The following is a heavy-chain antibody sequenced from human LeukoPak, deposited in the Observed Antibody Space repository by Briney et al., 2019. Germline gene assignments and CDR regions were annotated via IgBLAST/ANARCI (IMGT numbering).Heavy chain of an antibody. Sequence: GGSLRLSCSVSGFTFSTYVTHWVRQAPVKGLEYVSAISSNGDNTYYADSVKGRFTISRDNSKNTLYLQMSSLRADDTAVYYCVRGTGYWGQGTLVTVFS. CDR3: VRGTGY. CDR1: GFTFSTYV. J-gene: IGHJ4*02. D-gene: IGHD1-1*01. V-gene: IGHV3-64D*06. CDR2: ISSNGDNT.